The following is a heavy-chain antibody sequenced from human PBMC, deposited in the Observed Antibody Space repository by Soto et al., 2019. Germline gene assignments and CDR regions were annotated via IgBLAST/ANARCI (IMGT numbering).Heavy chain of an antibody. Sequence: EVQLLESGGGLVQPGGSLRPSCAASGFTFSSYAMSWVRQAPGKGLEWVSAISGSGGSTYYADSVKGRFTISRDNSKNTLYLQMNSLRAEDTAVYYCAKDHLYYDILTGYYMGWFDPWGQGTLVTVSS. J-gene: IGHJ5*02. D-gene: IGHD3-9*01. CDR1: GFTFSSYA. V-gene: IGHV3-23*01. CDR3: AKDHLYYDILTGYYMGWFDP. CDR2: ISGSGGST.